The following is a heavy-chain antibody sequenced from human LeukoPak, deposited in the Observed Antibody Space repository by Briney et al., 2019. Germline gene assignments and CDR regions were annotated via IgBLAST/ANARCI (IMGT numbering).Heavy chain of an antibody. CDR3: ARLTAHGALDY. J-gene: IGHJ4*02. Sequence: PGGSLRLSCAASGFTFSSYSMNWVRQAPGKGLEWVSSISSSSSYIYHADSVKGRFTISRDNAKNSLYLQMNSLRAEDTAVYYCARLTAHGALDYWGQGTLVTVSS. CDR2: ISSSSSYI. V-gene: IGHV3-21*01. CDR1: GFTFSSYS. D-gene: IGHD1-14*01.